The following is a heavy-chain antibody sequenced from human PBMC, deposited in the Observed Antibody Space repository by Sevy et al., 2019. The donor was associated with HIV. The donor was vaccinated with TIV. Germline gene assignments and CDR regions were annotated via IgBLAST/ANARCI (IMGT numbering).Heavy chain of an antibody. D-gene: IGHD1-26*01. V-gene: IGHV1-46*01. Sequence: GPSVKVSCKASGYTFTNYYIHWVRQAPGHGLEWMGIINPGGGSPRYAQRFKGRVTMTRDMSTSTLYMDLSSLRSEDTAVYYCARDRGWEPDTLYFYGMDVWGQGTTVTVSS. CDR2: INPGGGSP. CDR1: GYTFTNYY. CDR3: ARDRGWEPDTLYFYGMDV. J-gene: IGHJ6*02.